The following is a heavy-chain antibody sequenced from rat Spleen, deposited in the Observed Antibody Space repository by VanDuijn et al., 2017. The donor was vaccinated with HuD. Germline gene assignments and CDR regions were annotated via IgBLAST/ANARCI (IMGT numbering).Heavy chain of an antibody. CDR3: VRERVPGFAFYFDY. Sequence: QVQLKESGPGLVQPSQTLSLTCTVSGFSLTSYTISWVRQPPGKGLEWIAAISTGGNTYYNSGLKSRLGISSDTSKSQVFLKMNSLQTEDTAIYFCVRERVPGFAFYFDYWGQGVMVTVSS. CDR2: ISTGGNT. D-gene: IGHD1-4*01. CDR1: GFSLTSYT. V-gene: IGHV2-6*01. J-gene: IGHJ2*01.